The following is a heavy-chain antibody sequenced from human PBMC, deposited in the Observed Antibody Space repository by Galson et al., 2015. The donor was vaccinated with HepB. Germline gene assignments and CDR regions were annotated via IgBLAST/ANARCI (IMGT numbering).Heavy chain of an antibody. CDR2: ISAYNGNT. Sequence: SVKVSCKASGYTFTSYGISWVRQAPGQGLEWMGWISAYNGNTNYAQKLQGRVAMTTDTSTSTAYMELRSLRSDDTAMYYCARDQAVVVAMTGYWGQGTLVTVSS. CDR3: ARDQAVVVAMTGY. J-gene: IGHJ4*02. V-gene: IGHV1-18*04. CDR1: GYTFTSYG. D-gene: IGHD2-21*01.